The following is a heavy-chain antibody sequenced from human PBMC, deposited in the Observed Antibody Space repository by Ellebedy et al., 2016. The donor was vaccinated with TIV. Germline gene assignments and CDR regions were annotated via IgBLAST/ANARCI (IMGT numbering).Heavy chain of an antibody. CDR2: ISGSGGST. CDR1: GFTFSSYA. CDR3: ARDGPDLTFRYYFDY. J-gene: IGHJ4*02. D-gene: IGHD2/OR15-2a*01. Sequence: GGSLRLXXAASGFTFSSYAMSWVRQAPGKGLEWVSAISGSGGSTYYADSVKGRFTISRDNSKNTLYLQMNSLRAEDTAVYYCARDGPDLTFRYYFDYWGQGTLVTVSS. V-gene: IGHV3-23*01.